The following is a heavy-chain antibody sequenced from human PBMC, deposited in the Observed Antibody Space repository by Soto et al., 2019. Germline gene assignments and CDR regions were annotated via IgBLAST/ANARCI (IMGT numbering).Heavy chain of an antibody. CDR1: GFSLTTTGVG. D-gene: IGHD3-3*01. CDR2: VYWDDDK. CDR3: AHRRSGPHFDY. Sequence: SGPTLVNPTQTLTLTCTFSGFSLTTTGVGVGWIRQPPGKALEWLALVYWDDDKTYRPSLKSSLTITKDTSKNQVVLTMTNVEPVDTATYYCAHRRSGPHFDYWGQGILVTVSS. V-gene: IGHV2-5*02. J-gene: IGHJ4*02.